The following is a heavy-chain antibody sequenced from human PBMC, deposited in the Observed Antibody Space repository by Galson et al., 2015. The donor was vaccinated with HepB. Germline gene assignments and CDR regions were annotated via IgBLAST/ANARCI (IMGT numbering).Heavy chain of an antibody. CDR2: ITPFNGNT. CDR1: GYTFTYRY. D-gene: IGHD3-3*01. J-gene: IGHJ3*02. Sequence: SVKVSCKASGYTFTYRYLHWVRQAPGQALEWMGWITPFNGNTNYAQKFQDRVTITRDRSMSTAYMELSSLRSEDTAMYYCTNDFWSGYFAFDIWGQGTMVTVSS. V-gene: IGHV1-45*02. CDR3: TNDFWSGYFAFDI.